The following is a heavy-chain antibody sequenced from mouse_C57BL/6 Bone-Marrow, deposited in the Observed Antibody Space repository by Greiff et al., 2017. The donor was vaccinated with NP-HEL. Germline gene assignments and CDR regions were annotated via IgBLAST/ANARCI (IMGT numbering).Heavy chain of an antibody. CDR1: GFTFSDFY. V-gene: IGHV7-1*01. J-gene: IGHJ1*03. D-gene: IGHD4-1*01. Sequence: EVKVVESGGGLVQSGRSLRLSCATSGFTFSDFYMEWVRQAPGKGLEWIAASRNKANDYTTEYSVSVKGRFIVSRDTSQSILYLQMNALRAEDTAIYYCARDAGSPGGDFDVWGTGTTVTVSS. CDR3: ARDAGSPGGDFDV. CDR2: SRNKANDYTT.